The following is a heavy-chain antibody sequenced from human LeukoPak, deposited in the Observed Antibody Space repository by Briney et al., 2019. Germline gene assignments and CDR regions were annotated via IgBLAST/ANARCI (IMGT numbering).Heavy chain of an antibody. D-gene: IGHD6-13*01. CDR1: GGSISSSSYY. CDR3: ARVSPQGSSSWGYYFDY. CDR2: IYYSGST. J-gene: IGHJ4*02. Sequence: SEILSLTCTVSGGSISSSSYYWGWIRQPPGKGLEWIGSIYYSGSTYYNPSLKSRVTMSVDTSKNQFSLKLSSVTAADTAVYYCARVSPQGSSSWGYYFDYWGQGTLVTVSS. V-gene: IGHV4-39*07.